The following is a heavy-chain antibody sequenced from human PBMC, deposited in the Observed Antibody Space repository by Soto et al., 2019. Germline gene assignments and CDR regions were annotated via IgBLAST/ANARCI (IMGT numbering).Heavy chain of an antibody. Sequence: ETLSLTCTVSGGPISSYYWSLIRQPAGKGLEWIGRIYMNGSTNYNPSLKSRVTVSVDTSKSQFSLMLNSVTAADTAVYYCVRDGSSGWYYYGMDVWGQGTPVTVSS. CDR2: IYMNGST. CDR1: GGPISSYY. D-gene: IGHD6-19*01. CDR3: VRDGSSGWYYYGMDV. J-gene: IGHJ6*02. V-gene: IGHV4-4*07.